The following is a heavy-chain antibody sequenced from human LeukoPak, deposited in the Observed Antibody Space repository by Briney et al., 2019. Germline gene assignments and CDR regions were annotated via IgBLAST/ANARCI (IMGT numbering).Heavy chain of an antibody. V-gene: IGHV4-4*02. J-gene: IGHJ4*02. CDR3: ARDNSGWTSGSFDY. Sequence: SETLSLTCAVSGGSISSSNWWSWVRQPPGKGLEWIGEIYHSGSTNYNPSLKSRVTISVDKSKNQFSLKLSSVTAADTAVYYCARDNSGWTSGSFDYWGQGTLVTVSS. CDR1: GGSISSSNW. D-gene: IGHD6-19*01. CDR2: IYHSGST.